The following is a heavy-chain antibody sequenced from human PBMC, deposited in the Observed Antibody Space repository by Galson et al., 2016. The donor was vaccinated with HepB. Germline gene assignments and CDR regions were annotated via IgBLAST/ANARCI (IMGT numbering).Heavy chain of an antibody. CDR3: TKEAAASWDYHGMDV. J-gene: IGHJ6*02. V-gene: IGHV3-9*01. Sequence: SLRLSCAASGFTFDDYAMHWVRQAPGKGLEWVAGINWSGLNINYADSVKGRFTISRENAKNALFLQMKNLRTEDTAVYYCTKEAAASWDYHGMDVWGQGTAVTVSS. CDR1: GFTFDDYA. CDR2: INWSGLNI. D-gene: IGHD6-13*01.